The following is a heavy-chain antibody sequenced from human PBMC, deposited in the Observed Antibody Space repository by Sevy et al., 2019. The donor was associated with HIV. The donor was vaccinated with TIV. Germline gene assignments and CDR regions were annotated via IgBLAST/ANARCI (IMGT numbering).Heavy chain of an antibody. V-gene: IGHV4-34*01. J-gene: IGHJ6*03. CDR2: INHSGST. D-gene: IGHD3-3*01. CDR1: GGSFSGYY. Sequence: SETLSLTCAVYGGSFSGYYWSWIRQPPGKGLEWIGEINHSGSTNYNPSLKSRVTISVDTSKNQFSLKLSSVTAADTAVYYCARRAPRLYDFWSGYPSGNYYYYMDVWGKWTTVTVSS. CDR3: ARRAPRLYDFWSGYPSGNYYYYMDV.